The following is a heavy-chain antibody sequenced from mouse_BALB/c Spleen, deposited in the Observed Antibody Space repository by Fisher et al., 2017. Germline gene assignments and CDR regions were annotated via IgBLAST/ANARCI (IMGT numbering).Heavy chain of an antibody. CDR3: ARGAMDY. V-gene: IGHV1-26*01. Sequence: KFKGKATLTVDKSSSTAYMELRSLTSEDSAVYYCARGAMDYWGQGTSVTVSS. J-gene: IGHJ4*01.